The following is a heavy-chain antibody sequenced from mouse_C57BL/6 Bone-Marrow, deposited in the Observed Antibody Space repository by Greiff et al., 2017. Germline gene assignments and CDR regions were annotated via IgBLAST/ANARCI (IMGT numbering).Heavy chain of an antibody. CDR1: GFTFSNYW. J-gene: IGHJ4*01. D-gene: IGHD2-2*01. CDR2: IRLKSDNYAT. V-gene: IGHV6-3*01. CDR3: TGHGYGAY. Sequence: EVKLMESGGGLVQPGGSMKLSCVASGFTFSNYWMNWVRQSPEKGLEWVAQIRLKSDNYATHYAESVKGRFTISRDDSKSSVYLQMNNLRAEDTGIYYCTGHGYGAYWGQGTSVTVSS.